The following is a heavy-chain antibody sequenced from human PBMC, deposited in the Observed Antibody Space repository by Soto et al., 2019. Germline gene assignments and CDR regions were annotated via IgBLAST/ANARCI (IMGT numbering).Heavy chain of an antibody. CDR2: ISSSSSTI. D-gene: IGHD5-12*01. J-gene: IGHJ5*02. CDR1: GFTFSSYS. CDR3: ARLGALATPTGGYWFDP. V-gene: IGHV3-48*01. Sequence: GGSLRLSCAASGFTFSSYSMNGVRQAPGKGLEWVSYISSSSSTIYYADSVKGRFTISRDNAKNSLYLQMNSLRAEDTAVYYCARLGALATPTGGYWFDPWGQGTLVTVS.